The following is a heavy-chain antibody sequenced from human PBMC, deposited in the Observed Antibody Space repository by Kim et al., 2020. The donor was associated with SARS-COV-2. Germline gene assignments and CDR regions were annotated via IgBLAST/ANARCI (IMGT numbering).Heavy chain of an antibody. CDR1: GYTFTSYA. Sequence: ASVKVSCKASGYTFTSYAMNWVRQAPGQGLEWMGWINTNTGNPTYAQGFTGRFVFSLDTSVSTAYLQISSLKAEDTAVYYCARDYDSMEYYYYGMDVWGQGTTVTVSS. CDR2: INTNTGNP. CDR3: ARDYDSMEYYYYGMDV. V-gene: IGHV7-4-1*02. D-gene: IGHD3-10*01. J-gene: IGHJ6*02.